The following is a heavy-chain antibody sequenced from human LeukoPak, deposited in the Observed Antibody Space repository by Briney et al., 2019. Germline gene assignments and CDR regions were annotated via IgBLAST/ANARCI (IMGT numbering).Heavy chain of an antibody. Sequence: PGRSLRLSCAASGFTFSNYAMHWVRQAPGKGLEWVAVISYDGSNKYYADSVKGRFTISRDNSKNTLYLQMNSLRAEDTAVYYCARDRNINWFDPWGQGTLVTVSS. CDR2: ISYDGSNK. D-gene: IGHD1-14*01. V-gene: IGHV3-30-3*01. CDR1: GFTFSNYA. CDR3: ARDRNINWFDP. J-gene: IGHJ5*02.